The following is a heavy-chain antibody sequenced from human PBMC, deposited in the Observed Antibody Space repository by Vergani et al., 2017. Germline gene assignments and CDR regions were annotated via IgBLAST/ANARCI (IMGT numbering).Heavy chain of an antibody. CDR1: GFTFSSYA. CDR2: ISYDGSNK. Sequence: QVQLVESGGGVVQPGRSLRLSCAASGFTFSSYAMHWVRQAPGKGLEWVAVISYDGSNKYYADSVKGRFTISRDNSKNTLYLQMNSLRAEDTAVYYCAREPRSGYYYYYYYYMDVWGKGP. J-gene: IGHJ6*03. V-gene: IGHV3-30-3*01. D-gene: IGHD3-22*01. CDR3: AREPRSGYYYYYYYYMDV.